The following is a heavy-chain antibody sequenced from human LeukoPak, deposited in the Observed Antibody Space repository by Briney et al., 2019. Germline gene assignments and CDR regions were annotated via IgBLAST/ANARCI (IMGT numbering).Heavy chain of an antibody. V-gene: IGHV1-69*13. D-gene: IGHD6-19*01. CDR3: ARSDPYSVAGLDY. CDR1: GGTFSSYA. Sequence: SVKVSCKASGGTFSSYAISWVRQATGQGLEWMGGIIPIFGTANYAQKFQGRVTITADESTSTAYMELSSLRSEDTAVYYCARSDPYSVAGLDYWGQGTLVTVSS. CDR2: IIPIFGTA. J-gene: IGHJ4*02.